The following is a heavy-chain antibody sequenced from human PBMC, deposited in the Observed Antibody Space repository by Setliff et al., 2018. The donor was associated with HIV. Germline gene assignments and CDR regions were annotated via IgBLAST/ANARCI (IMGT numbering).Heavy chain of an antibody. Sequence: PGGSLRLSCAASGFTFSSYGMHWVRQAPGKGLEWVAFIRYDGSNKYYADSVKGRFTISRDNSKNTLYLQMNSLRAEDTAVYYCAKDPGTYYYYYYMDVWGKGTTVNVSS. CDR3: AKDPGTYYYYYYMDV. V-gene: IGHV3-30*02. CDR2: IRYDGSNK. J-gene: IGHJ6*03. D-gene: IGHD1-1*01. CDR1: GFTFSSYG.